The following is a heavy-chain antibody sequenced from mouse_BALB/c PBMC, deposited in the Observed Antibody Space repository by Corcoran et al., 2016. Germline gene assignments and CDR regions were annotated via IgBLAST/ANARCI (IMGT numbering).Heavy chain of an antibody. CDR1: GFNIKDTY. V-gene: IGHV14-3*02. D-gene: IGHD2-14*01. J-gene: IGHJ4*01. CDR2: IDPANGNA. Sequence: EVQLQQSGAELVKPGASVKLSCTASGFNIKDTYMHWVKQRPEQGLEWIGRIDPANGNAKYDPKVQGKATRTADTSSNTAYLQLSSLTSEDTAVDYWGRDCEYADAMVYWGQGTSVTVSS. CDR3: GRDCEYADAMVY.